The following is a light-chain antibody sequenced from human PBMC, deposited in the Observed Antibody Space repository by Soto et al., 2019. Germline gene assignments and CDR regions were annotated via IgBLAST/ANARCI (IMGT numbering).Light chain of an antibody. CDR1: SSDVGGYNF. CDR3: CSYAGSYAYV. CDR2: DVS. V-gene: IGLV2-11*01. Sequence: QSVLTQPRSVSESPGQSVTISCTGTSSDVGGYNFVSWYQQYPGKAPKLMIYDVSKRPSGGPDRFSGSKSGNTASLTISGLQPEDEADYYCCSYAGSYAYVFGTGTKGTVL. J-gene: IGLJ1*01.